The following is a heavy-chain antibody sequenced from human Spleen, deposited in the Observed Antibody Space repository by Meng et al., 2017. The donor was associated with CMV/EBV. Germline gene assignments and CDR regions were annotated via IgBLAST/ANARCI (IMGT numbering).Heavy chain of an antibody. CDR1: GYTFTSYQ. J-gene: IGHJ4*02. CDR3: ARDPDLRGTY. D-gene: IGHD3-3*01. Sequence: SGTASGYTFTSYQLHWVRQAPGQGLEWIGLINPSGGSTTFAQRFQGRVSMTRDTSARIFYMELTTLTSEDTAIYYCARDPDLRGTYWGQGTLVTVSS. V-gene: IGHV1-46*01. CDR2: INPSGGST.